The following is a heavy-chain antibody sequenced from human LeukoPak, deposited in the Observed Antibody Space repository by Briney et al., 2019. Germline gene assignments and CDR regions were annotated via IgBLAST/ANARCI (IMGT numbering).Heavy chain of an antibody. Sequence: PGGSLRLSCAALGFTFNNYGMTWGRQAPGKGLEWVSVINGGGSSYYADSVKGRFTVYRDNSKNTLYLQMNSLRDEDTAVYSCAKGQGYNYGDTIDYWGQGTLVTVSS. CDR1: GFTFNNYG. J-gene: IGHJ4*02. CDR2: INGGGSS. CDR3: AKGQGYNYGDTIDY. V-gene: IGHV3-23*01. D-gene: IGHD5-18*01.